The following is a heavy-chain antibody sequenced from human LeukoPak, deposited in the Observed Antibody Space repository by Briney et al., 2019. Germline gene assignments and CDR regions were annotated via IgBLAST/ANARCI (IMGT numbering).Heavy chain of an antibody. V-gene: IGHV3-30*02. CDR1: GFTFKNYG. Sequence: GGSLRLSCVASGFTFKNYGMHWVRQAPGKGLEWVSHIRYDETATYYADSVKGRFTISRDISQNTVYLQMNSLRAEDTAVYYCAREGFDPWGQGILVTVSS. CDR2: IRYDETAT. J-gene: IGHJ5*02. CDR3: AREGFDP.